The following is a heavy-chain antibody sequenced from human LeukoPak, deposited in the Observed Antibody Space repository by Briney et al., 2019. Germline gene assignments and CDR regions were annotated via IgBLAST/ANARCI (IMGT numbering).Heavy chain of an antibody. V-gene: IGHV4-39*01. Sequence: PSETLSLTCTVSGGSISSSDYWWGCIRQPPGKGLEWIGSIYYLGNSHYNPSLKSRVSMSVDTSKNQFSLKLTSVTASDTALYYCARQLGTGRWTFDSWGQGTMVTVSS. CDR2: IYYLGNS. CDR3: ARQLGTGRWTFDS. J-gene: IGHJ4*02. CDR1: GGSISSSDYW. D-gene: IGHD2-8*02.